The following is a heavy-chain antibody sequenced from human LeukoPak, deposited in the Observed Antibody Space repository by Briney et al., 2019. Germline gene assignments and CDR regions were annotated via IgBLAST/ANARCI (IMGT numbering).Heavy chain of an antibody. Sequence: SETLSLTCTVSGASIRSDTYYWAWIRQPPGKGLEWIGSLWSGATTYYNPSRTSRVTIAVDTSKNQFSLILPSVAAADTAVYYCARGRRGNYFQDYWGQGTLVTVSS. CDR1: GASIRSDTYY. D-gene: IGHD1-26*01. CDR2: LWSGATT. J-gene: IGHJ4*02. CDR3: ARGRRGNYFQDY. V-gene: IGHV4-39*07.